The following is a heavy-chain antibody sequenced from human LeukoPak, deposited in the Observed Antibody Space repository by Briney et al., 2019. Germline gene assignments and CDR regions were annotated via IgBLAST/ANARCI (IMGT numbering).Heavy chain of an antibody. D-gene: IGHD3-22*01. CDR2: IKRDGSEK. V-gene: IGHV3-7*01. Sequence: GGSLRLSCAASGFTFSSYWMSWVRQAPGKGLEWVANIKRDGSEKYYVDSVKGRFTISRDNAKNSLYLQMNSLRAEDTAVYYCARVVSLTVVVIDAFDIWGQGTMVTVSS. J-gene: IGHJ3*02. CDR3: ARVVSLTVVVIDAFDI. CDR1: GFTFSSYW.